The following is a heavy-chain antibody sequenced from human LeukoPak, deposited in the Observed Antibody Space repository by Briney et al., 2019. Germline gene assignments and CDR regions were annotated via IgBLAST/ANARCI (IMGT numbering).Heavy chain of an antibody. J-gene: IGHJ4*02. CDR3: ARAYSSGYQSHYFDY. V-gene: IGHV3-7*01. D-gene: IGHD3-22*01. CDR2: IKQDGSDK. CDR1: GFTFSSYW. Sequence: PGGSLRLSCAASGFTFSSYWMTWVRQAPGKGLEWVANIKQDGSDKYYVDSVKGRFTISRDNAKNSLYLQMNSLRTEGTAVYYCARAYSSGYQSHYFDYWGQGTLVTVSS.